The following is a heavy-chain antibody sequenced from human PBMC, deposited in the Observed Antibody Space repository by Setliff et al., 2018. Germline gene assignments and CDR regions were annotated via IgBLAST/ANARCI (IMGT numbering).Heavy chain of an antibody. J-gene: IGHJ4*02. CDR3: VHRLTVFDY. CDR1: GFTFSTYA. CDR2: ISGSCYST. D-gene: IGHD2-21*02. V-gene: IGHV3-23*01. Sequence: GGSLRLSCAASGFTFSTYAMSWVRQAPGKGLEWVSGISGSCYSTYYADSVKGRLTISRDNSNNTLYLHMNSLRAEDTAVYYCVHRLTVFDYWGQGTLVTVSS.